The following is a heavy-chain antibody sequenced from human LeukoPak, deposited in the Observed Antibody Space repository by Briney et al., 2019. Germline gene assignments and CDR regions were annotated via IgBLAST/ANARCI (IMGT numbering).Heavy chain of an antibody. CDR1: GYTFTSYD. V-gene: IGHV1-18*01. CDR3: ARDLDKAAAGPQPAIDY. D-gene: IGHD6-13*01. J-gene: IGHJ4*02. CDR2: ISAYNGNT. Sequence: GASVKVSCKASGYTFTSYDINWVRQATGQGLEWMGWISAYNGNTNYAQKLQGRVTMTTDTSTSTAYMELRSLRSDDTAVYYCARDLDKAAAGPQPAIDYWGKGNLVTVSS.